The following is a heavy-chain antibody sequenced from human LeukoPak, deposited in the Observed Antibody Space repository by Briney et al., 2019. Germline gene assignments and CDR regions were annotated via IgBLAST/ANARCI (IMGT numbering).Heavy chain of an antibody. CDR3: ASRPERYYDSSGYFN. J-gene: IGHJ4*02. D-gene: IGHD3-22*01. CDR2: IIPIFGTA. Sequence: SVKVSCKASGGTFSSYAISWVRQAPGQGLEWMGGIIPIFGTANYTQKFQGRVTITADESTSTAYMELSSLRSEDTAVYYCASRPERYYDSSGYFNWGQGTLVTVSS. CDR1: GGTFSSYA. V-gene: IGHV1-69*01.